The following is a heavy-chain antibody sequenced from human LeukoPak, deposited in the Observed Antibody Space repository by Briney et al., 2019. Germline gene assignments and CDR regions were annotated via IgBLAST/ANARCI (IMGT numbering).Heavy chain of an antibody. CDR2: VRYGGNIK. J-gene: IGHJ4*02. CDR1: EFTFSAYA. CDR3: TKDLGTEYNIFDY. V-gene: IGHV3-30*02. D-gene: IGHD3-9*01. Sequence: GGSLRLSCATSEFTFSAYAMHWIRQAPGRGLEWVAFVRYGGNIKYYADSVKGRFTISRDNSKNTLYLQMNSLRPENTAVYYCTKDLGTEYNIFDYWGQGTLVTVSS.